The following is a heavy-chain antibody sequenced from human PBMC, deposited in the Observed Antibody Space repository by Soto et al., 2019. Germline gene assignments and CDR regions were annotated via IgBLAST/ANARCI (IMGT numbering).Heavy chain of an antibody. Sequence: GESLRHSYPAPAGTFRPHHLRWIRQAPGKGLEWVSYINSVSSLTNYADSVQGRFTIFRDNAKNSLYLQMNSLRAEDTAVYYCAREGHTMITTHYYGLGVWCQGT. CDR3: AREGHTMITTHYYGLGV. V-gene: IGHV3-11*06. J-gene: IGHJ6*02. D-gene: IGHD3-22*01. CDR2: INSVSSLT. CDR1: AGTFRPHH.